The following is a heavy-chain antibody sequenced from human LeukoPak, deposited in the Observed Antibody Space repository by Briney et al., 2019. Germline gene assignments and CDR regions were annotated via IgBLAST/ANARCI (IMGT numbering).Heavy chain of an antibody. CDR2: ISYDGSNK. D-gene: IGHD5-12*01. Sequence: GGSLRLSCAASGFTFSSYGMHWVRQAPGKGLEWVAVISYDGSNKYYADSVKGRFTISRDNSKNTLYLQMNSLRAEDTAVYYCAKDYSGYDEGDAFDIWGQGAMVTVSS. J-gene: IGHJ3*02. CDR1: GFTFSSYG. V-gene: IGHV3-30*18. CDR3: AKDYSGYDEGDAFDI.